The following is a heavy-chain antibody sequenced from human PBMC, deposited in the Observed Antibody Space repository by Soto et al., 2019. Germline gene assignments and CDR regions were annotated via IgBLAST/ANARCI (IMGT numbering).Heavy chain of an antibody. Sequence: PGGSLRLSCAASGFTFSSYGMHWVRQAPGKGLEWVAVIWYDGSNKYYADSVKGRFTISRDNSKNTLYLQMNSLRAEDTAVYYCARDLKRNYDYDYQADYYSYGMDVWGQGTTVTVSS. CDR2: IWYDGSNK. D-gene: IGHD3-16*01. J-gene: IGHJ6*02. CDR1: GFTFSSYG. V-gene: IGHV3-33*01. CDR3: ARDLKRNYDYDYQADYYSYGMDV.